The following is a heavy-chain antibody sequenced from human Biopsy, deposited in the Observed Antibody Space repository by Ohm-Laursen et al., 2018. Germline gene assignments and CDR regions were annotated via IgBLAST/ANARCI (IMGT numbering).Heavy chain of an antibody. J-gene: IGHJ2*01. CDR3: ARGLSSGWYGYFDV. CDR1: GFTFGHYA. Sequence: SLRLSCTTSGFTFGHYAMHWVRQAPGKGLEWISLIWYDGTNEDYADSVKGRFTISRDNSKNTLYLQINTLTLEDTAFYYCARGLSSGWYGYFDVWGRGTLVTVSS. V-gene: IGHV3-33*04. D-gene: IGHD6-19*01. CDR2: IWYDGTNE.